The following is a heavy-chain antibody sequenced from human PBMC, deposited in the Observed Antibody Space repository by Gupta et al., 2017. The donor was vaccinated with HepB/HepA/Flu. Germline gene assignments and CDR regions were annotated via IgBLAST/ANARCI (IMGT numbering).Heavy chain of an antibody. CDR2: ISSSGSTI. CDR3: ARALENYDYVWGSYPGGGFDY. CDR1: GFTFSSYE. D-gene: IGHD3-16*02. V-gene: IGHV3-48*03. J-gene: IGHJ4*02. Sequence: EVQLVESGGGLVQPGGSLRLSCPASGFTFSSYEMNWVRQAPGKGLEWVSYISSSGSTIYYADSVKGRFTISRDNAKNSLYLQMNSLRAEDTAVYYCARALENYDYVWGSYPGGGFDYWGQGTLVTVSS.